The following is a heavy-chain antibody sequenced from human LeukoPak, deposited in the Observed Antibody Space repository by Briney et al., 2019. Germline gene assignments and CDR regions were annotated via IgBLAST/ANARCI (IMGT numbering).Heavy chain of an antibody. CDR3: EGVPYRGVIITLAY. CDR2: IFSNDQK. CDR1: GFSLSNARMG. V-gene: IGHV2-26*01. J-gene: IGHJ4*02. D-gene: IGHD3-10*01. Sequence: CGPVLVKPTETLTLTCTVSGFSLSNARMGVNWVRQPPGKALEWLAHIFSNDQKSYSTSLKSRLTISRDSSNCKVALTMTKMRLVVTATYRCEGVPYRGVIITLAYWGERTLATV.